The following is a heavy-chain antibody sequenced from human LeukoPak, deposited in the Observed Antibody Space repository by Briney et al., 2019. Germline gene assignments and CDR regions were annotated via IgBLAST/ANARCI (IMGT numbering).Heavy chain of an antibody. Sequence: GASVRVSCKASGYTFTNYDINWVRQATGQGLEWMGWMNPYSGNTGYAQKFQGRVTMTRNTSINTAYIELSSLESEDTAVNYCARVPAARDFGYWGQGTPVIVSS. D-gene: IGHD2-15*01. CDR2: MNPYSGNT. V-gene: IGHV1-8*01. CDR3: ARVPAARDFGY. CDR1: GYTFTNYD. J-gene: IGHJ4*02.